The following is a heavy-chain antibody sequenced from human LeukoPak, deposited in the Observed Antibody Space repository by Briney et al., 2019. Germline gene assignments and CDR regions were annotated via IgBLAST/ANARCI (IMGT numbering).Heavy chain of an antibody. D-gene: IGHD3-10*01. V-gene: IGHV3-33*01. CDR3: ARERGGQDWDFDL. J-gene: IGHJ2*01. CDR2: IWDDGSNK. CDR1: GFTFSSFG. Sequence: GRSLRLSCAASGFTFSSFGIHWVRQAPGKGPEWVAVIWDDGSNKYYAESVKGRFTISRDSSKNMLYLQMNSLRVEDTAVYYCARERGGQDWDFDLWGRGTLVTVSS.